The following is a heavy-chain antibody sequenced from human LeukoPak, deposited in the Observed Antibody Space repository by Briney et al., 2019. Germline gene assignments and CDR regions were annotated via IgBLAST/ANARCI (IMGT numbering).Heavy chain of an antibody. Sequence: PGGSLRLSCAASGFTFSSYGMHWVRQAPGKGLEWVAFIRYDGSNKYYADSVKGRFTISRDNSNNTLYLQMNSLRAEDTAVYYCAKDARPLGSSWYWFDPWGQGTLVTVSS. V-gene: IGHV3-30*02. CDR2: IRYDGSNK. D-gene: IGHD6-13*01. CDR1: GFTFSSYG. J-gene: IGHJ5*02. CDR3: AKDARPLGSSWYWFDP.